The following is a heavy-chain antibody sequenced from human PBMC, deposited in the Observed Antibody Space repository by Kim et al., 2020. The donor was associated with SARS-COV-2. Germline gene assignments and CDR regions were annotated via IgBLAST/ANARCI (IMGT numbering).Heavy chain of an antibody. D-gene: IGHD6-19*01. Sequence: SETLSLTCAVYGGSFSGYYWSWIRQPPGKGLEWIGEINHSGSTNYNPSLKSRVTISVDTSKNQFSLKLSSVTAADTAVYYCARENSSGWSRGGMDVWGQGTTVTVSS. CDR1: GGSFSGYY. J-gene: IGHJ6*02. CDR3: ARENSSGWSRGGMDV. V-gene: IGHV4-34*01. CDR2: INHSGST.